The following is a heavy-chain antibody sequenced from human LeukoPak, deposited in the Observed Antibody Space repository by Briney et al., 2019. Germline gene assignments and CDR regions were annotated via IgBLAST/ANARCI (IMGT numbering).Heavy chain of an antibody. Sequence: SETLSLTCAVSGYSISSGYYWGWIRQPPGRGLEWIGTIYRSGSTYYNPSLKSRVTISVDTSKNQFSLKLSSVTAADTGVYYCARRYYSSPRSLDYWGQGTLVTVSS. V-gene: IGHV4-38-2*01. CDR1: GYSISSGYY. CDR3: ARRYYSSPRSLDY. D-gene: IGHD3-9*01. J-gene: IGHJ4*02. CDR2: IYRSGST.